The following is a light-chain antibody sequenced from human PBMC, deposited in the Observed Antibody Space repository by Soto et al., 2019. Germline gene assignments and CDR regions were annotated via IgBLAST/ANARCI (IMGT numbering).Light chain of an antibody. CDR3: QQYGSSRWT. CDR1: QSVSSNY. Sequence: EIVLTQSPGTLSLSPGERATLSCRASQSVSSNYLAWYQQKPGQAPRLLIFGASSRSTGIPDRFSGSGSGTEFTLTISRLEPEDFVVYYCQQYGSSRWTFGQGTKVEIK. J-gene: IGKJ1*01. CDR2: GAS. V-gene: IGKV3-20*01.